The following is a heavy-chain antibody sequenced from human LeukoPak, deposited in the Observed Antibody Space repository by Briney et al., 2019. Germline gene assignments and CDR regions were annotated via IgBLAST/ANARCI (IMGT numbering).Heavy chain of an antibody. J-gene: IGHJ5*02. CDR3: ARDVTMVRGVLDWFDP. V-gene: IGHV4-38-2*02. Sequence: PSETLSLTCTVSGYSISSGYYWGWIRQPPGKGLEWIGSIYHSGSTYYNPSLKSRVAISVDTSKNQFSLKLSSVTAADTAVYYCARDVTMVRGVLDWFDPWGQGTPVTVSS. CDR2: IYHSGST. CDR1: GYSISSGYY. D-gene: IGHD3-10*01.